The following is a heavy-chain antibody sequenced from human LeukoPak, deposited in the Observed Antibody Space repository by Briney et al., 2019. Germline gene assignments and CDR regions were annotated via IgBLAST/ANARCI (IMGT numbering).Heavy chain of an antibody. V-gene: IGHV4-61*05. D-gene: IGHD2-8*01. J-gene: IGHJ5*01. CDR2: IYYTGST. CDR3: ARAVLATKSEHWFDS. CDR1: GGSISSSNHY. Sequence: SETLSLTCTVSGGSISSSNHYWGWIRQPPGKGLEWIVYIYYTGSTNYNSSLKSRVTISVDTSKNQFSLNLSSVTAADTAMYYCARAVLATKSEHWFDSWGQGTLVTVSS.